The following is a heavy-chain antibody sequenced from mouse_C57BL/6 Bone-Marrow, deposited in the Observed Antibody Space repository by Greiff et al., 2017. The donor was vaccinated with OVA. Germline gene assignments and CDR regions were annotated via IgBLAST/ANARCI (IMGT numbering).Heavy chain of an antibody. CDR1: GYTFTSYW. V-gene: IGHV1-72*01. D-gene: IGHD2-3*01. CDR2: IDPNSGGT. CDR3: ARRGDGLYAMDY. Sequence: QQSCKASGYTFTSYWMHWVQQRPGRGLEWIGRIDPNSGGTKYNEKFKSKATLTVDKPSSTAYMQLSSLTSEDSAVYYCARRGDGLYAMDYWGQGTSVTVSS. J-gene: IGHJ4*01.